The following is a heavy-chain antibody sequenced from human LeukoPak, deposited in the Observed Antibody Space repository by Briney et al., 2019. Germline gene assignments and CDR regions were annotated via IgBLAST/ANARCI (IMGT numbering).Heavy chain of an antibody. CDR3: ATLRSDSSRWYYFDY. CDR1: GFTFRNYG. D-gene: IGHD6-13*01. J-gene: IGHJ4*02. CDR2: IWYDGSNK. Sequence: GGSLRLSCAASGFTFRNYGMQWVRQVPGKGLEWVALIWYDGSNKYYADSVEGRFAISRDNSKNTLSLQMNSLRAEDTAVYYCATLRSDSSRWYYFDYWGQGTLVTASS. V-gene: IGHV3-33*01.